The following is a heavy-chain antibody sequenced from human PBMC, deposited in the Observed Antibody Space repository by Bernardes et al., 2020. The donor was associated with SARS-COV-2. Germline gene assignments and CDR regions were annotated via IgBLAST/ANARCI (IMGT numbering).Heavy chain of an antibody. CDR2: INPNGGGT. CDR1: GYTFIDYY. V-gene: IGHV1-2*02. Sequence: ASVKVSCKASGYTFIDYYIHWVRQAPGQGLEWMGWINPNGGGTNYAQNFQGRVIMTRDTSITTAYMELRRLRSDDAAVYYCARGPSYGFWPDYCGQGTLVTVSS. D-gene: IGHD4-17*01. J-gene: IGHJ4*02. CDR3: ARGPSYGFWPDY.